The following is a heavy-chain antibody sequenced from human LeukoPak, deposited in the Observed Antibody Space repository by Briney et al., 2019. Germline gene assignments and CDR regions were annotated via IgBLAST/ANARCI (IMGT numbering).Heavy chain of an antibody. CDR3: AKSGYSSGWYSRWFDP. Sequence: GGSLRLSCAASGFTFSSYEMNWVRQAPGKGLEWVSYISSSGSTIYYADSVKGRFTISRDNAKNSLYLQMNSLRAEDTAVYYCAKSGYSSGWYSRWFDPWGQGTLVTVSS. V-gene: IGHV3-48*03. J-gene: IGHJ5*02. CDR1: GFTFSSYE. D-gene: IGHD6-19*01. CDR2: ISSSGSTI.